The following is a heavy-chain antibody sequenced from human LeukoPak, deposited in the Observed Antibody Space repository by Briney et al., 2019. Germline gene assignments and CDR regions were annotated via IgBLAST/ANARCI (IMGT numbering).Heavy chain of an antibody. CDR3: ARLEMATITCFDY. V-gene: IGHV5-51*01. Sequence: GESLKISCKGSGYSFSTDWIGWVRQMPGKGLEWMGIIYIGDSETRYSPSFQGQVTISADKSISTAYLQWSGLKASDTARYYCARLEMATITCFDYWGQGTLVTVSS. D-gene: IGHD5-24*01. J-gene: IGHJ4*02. CDR1: GYSFSTDW. CDR2: IYIGDSET.